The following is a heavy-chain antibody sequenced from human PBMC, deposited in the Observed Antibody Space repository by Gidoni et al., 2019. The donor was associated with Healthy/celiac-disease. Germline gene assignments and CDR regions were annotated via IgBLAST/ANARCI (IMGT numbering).Heavy chain of an antibody. CDR3: AREGSLYYGSGRPDY. J-gene: IGHJ4*02. V-gene: IGHV3-7*03. D-gene: IGHD3-10*01. CDR1: GFTFSSYW. CDR2: IKQDGSEK. Sequence: EVQLVESGGGLVQPGGSLRLSCAASGFTFSSYWMSWVRQAPGKGLEWVANIKQDGSEKYYVDSVKGRFTISRDNAKNSLYLQMNSLRAEDTAVYYCAREGSLYYGSGRPDYWGQGTLVTVSS.